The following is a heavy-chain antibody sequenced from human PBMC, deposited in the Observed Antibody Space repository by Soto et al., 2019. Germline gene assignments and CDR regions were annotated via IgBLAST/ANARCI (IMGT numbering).Heavy chain of an antibody. D-gene: IGHD6-19*01. J-gene: IGHJ4*02. CDR2: IYFTGST. CDR3: ARDWGSSGWPN. Sequence: LSLTCTVSGHSLSSGGYYWSWIRQQPGKGLEWLAYIYFTGSTLYNPSLKSRLAMSLDTSKNQFSLKLASVTATDTAIYYCARDWGSSGWPNWGQGTLVTVSS. V-gene: IGHV4-31*03. CDR1: GHSLSSGGYY.